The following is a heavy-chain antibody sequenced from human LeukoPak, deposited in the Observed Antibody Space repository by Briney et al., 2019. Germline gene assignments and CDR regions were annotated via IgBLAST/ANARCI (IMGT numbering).Heavy chain of an antibody. Sequence: PGGSLRLSCAASGFTFSSYGMHWVRQAPGKGLEWVAVIWYDGSNKYYADSVKGRFTISRDNSKNTLYLQMNSLRAEDTAVYYCAREVQCSTSCSLFDYWGQGTLVTVSS. CDR2: IWYDGSNK. V-gene: IGHV3-33*01. J-gene: IGHJ4*02. CDR1: GFTFSSYG. CDR3: AREVQCSTSCSLFDY. D-gene: IGHD2-2*01.